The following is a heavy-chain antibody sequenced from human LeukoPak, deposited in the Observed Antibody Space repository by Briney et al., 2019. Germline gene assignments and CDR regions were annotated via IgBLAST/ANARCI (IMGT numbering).Heavy chain of an antibody. Sequence: SETLSLTCAVYGGSFSGYYWSWIRQPPGKGLEWIGEINHSGSTNYNPSLKSRVTISVDTSKNQFSLKLSPVTAADTAVYYCARDRRDSSSWYDFGDAFDIWGQGTMVTVSS. D-gene: IGHD6-13*01. V-gene: IGHV4-34*01. CDR3: ARDRRDSSSWYDFGDAFDI. J-gene: IGHJ3*02. CDR2: INHSGST. CDR1: GGSFSGYY.